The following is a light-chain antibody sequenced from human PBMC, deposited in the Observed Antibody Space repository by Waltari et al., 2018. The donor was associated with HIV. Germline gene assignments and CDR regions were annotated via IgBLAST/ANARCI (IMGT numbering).Light chain of an antibody. J-gene: IGLJ3*02. CDR3: GTWDSSLSAWV. CDR2: DNN. Sequence: QSVLTHPPPVSAAPGQKVTISCSGSSSTVGNSYVSWYQQLPGTAPKLLIYDNNNRPSGIPDRFSGSESGTSATLGITGLQTGDEADYYCGTWDSSLSAWVFGGGTKLTVL. V-gene: IGLV1-51*01. CDR1: SSTVGNSY.